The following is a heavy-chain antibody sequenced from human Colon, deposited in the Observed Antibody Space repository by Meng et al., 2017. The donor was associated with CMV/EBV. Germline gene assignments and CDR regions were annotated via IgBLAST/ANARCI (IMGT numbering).Heavy chain of an antibody. CDR3: ARAVAGNGGPHYYFDY. Sequence: GSLRLSCTVSGGSISSSSYYWGWLRQPPGKGLEWIGSIYYSGSTYYNPSLKSRVTISVDTSKNQFSLKLSSVTAADTAVYYCARAVAGNGGPHYYFDYWGQGTLVTVSS. V-gene: IGHV4-39*01. D-gene: IGHD6-19*01. CDR2: IYYSGST. J-gene: IGHJ4*02. CDR1: GGSISSSSYY.